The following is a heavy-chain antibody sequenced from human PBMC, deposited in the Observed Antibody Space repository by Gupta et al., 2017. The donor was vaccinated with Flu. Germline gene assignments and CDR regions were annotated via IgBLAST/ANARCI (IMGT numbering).Heavy chain of an antibody. D-gene: IGHD2-2*01. CDR1: DFPFSSYA. Sequence: QLSQSGGGLAHPGESLRLSCVASDFPFSSYAMSWVRQAPRKGPEWVSSLSSASDRIHYSDSVRGRFTISRDNSKNTLYLQMNSLRVEDAAVYYCAREGVYCSTTACSDYWGQGTLFTVSS. CDR3: AREGVYCSTTACSDY. J-gene: IGHJ4*02. CDR2: LSSASDRI. V-gene: IGHV3-23*01.